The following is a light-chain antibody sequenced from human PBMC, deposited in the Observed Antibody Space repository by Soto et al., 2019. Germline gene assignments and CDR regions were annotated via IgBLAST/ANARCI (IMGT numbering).Light chain of an antibody. J-gene: IGLJ1*01. CDR1: NSDIADYNY. V-gene: IGLV2-8*01. CDR2: EVS. Sequence: QSVLTQPPSASGCPGQSVTSSCRGTNSDIADYNYVSWYQQHPGKATKLMIFEVSKRPSGVPDRFSGYKSGNTASLTVSGLQAEDEADYYCSSYAGSDNYVFGTGTKVTVL. CDR3: SSYAGSDNYV.